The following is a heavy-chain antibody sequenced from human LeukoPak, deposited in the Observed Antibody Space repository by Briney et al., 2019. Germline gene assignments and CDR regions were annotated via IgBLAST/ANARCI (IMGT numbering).Heavy chain of an antibody. J-gene: IGHJ6*02. CDR3: ARRRTRIGSGWARGNYYYYYGMDV. CDR2: IYDSGST. Sequence: SETLSLTCTVSGGSIRSSYYYWGWIRQPPGKGLEWIGSIYDSGSTYYNPSLKSRVTISVDTSKNQFSLKLSSVTAADTAVYYCARRRTRIGSGWARGNYYYYYGMDVWGQGTTVTVSS. V-gene: IGHV4-39*01. CDR1: GGSIRSSYYY. D-gene: IGHD6-19*01.